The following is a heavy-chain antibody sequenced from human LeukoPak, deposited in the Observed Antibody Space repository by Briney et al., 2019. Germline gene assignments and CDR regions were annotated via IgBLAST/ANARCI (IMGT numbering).Heavy chain of an antibody. Sequence: ASVKVSCKASGYTFTSYGISWVRQAPGQGLEWMGWISAYNGNTNYAQKFQGRVTITADKSTSTAYMELSSLRSEDTAVYYCARGPYYYDSSGYYPYYFDYWSQGTLVTVSS. D-gene: IGHD3-22*01. CDR2: ISAYNGNT. CDR1: GYTFTSYG. J-gene: IGHJ4*02. V-gene: IGHV1-18*01. CDR3: ARGPYYYDSSGYYPYYFDY.